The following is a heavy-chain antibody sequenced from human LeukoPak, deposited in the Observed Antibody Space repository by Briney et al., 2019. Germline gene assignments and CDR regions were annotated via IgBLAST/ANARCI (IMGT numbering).Heavy chain of an antibody. D-gene: IGHD2-15*01. CDR1: GYTFTGYY. CDR3: ARSWRFCSGDSCYPIDY. CDR2: INPNSGGT. Sequence: GASVKVSCKASGYTFTGYYMHWVRQAPGQGLEWMGWINPNSGGTNYAQKFQARVTMTRDTSISTAYMELSRLRSDDTAVYYCARSWRFCSGDSCYPIDYWGQGTLVTVSS. J-gene: IGHJ4*02. V-gene: IGHV1-2*02.